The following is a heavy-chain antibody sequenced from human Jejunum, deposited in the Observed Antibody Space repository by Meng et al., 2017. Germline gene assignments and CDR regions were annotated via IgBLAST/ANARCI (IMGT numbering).Heavy chain of an antibody. V-gene: IGHV1-46*01. CDR1: GYTFTNYY. Sequence: ARLVQAGAGVKEPGDSVKVSCRAYGYTFTNYYLHWVRQAPGQGLEWMGIINTSVGYTSHAKKFQGRVTMTRDTSTSTVHMEVSSLRSADTAVYYCARASRVLGGFDYWGQGTLVTVSS. J-gene: IGHJ4*02. CDR3: ARASRVLGGFDY. CDR2: INTSVGYT. D-gene: IGHD3-16*01.